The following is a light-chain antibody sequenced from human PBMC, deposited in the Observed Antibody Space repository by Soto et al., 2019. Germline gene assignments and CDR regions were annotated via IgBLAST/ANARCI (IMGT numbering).Light chain of an antibody. CDR2: SAS. CDR1: QSVASSY. CDR3: QQHDDWPRT. J-gene: IGKJ1*01. V-gene: IGKV3-20*01. Sequence: EVVLTQSPGTLSLSPGERVTLSCRASQSVASSYLAWYQQKPGRAPRLLFYSASSRATGIPDRFSGSGSGTDFTLTISRLEPEDFAVYYCQQHDDWPRTFGQGTKVEIK.